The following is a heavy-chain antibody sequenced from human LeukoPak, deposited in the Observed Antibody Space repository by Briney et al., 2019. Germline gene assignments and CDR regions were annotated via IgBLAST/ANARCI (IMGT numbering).Heavy chain of an antibody. CDR3: ARSWTIYDPMDV. CDR1: GGSFSDDY. V-gene: IGHV4-59*01. J-gene: IGHJ6*03. CDR2: ISYSGIT. Sequence: PSETLSLTCAVSGGSFSDDYWNWIRQPPGKGLEWIGYISYSGITNYNPSLKSRVTISVDTSKNQFSLKLNSVTAADTAVYYCARSWTIYDPMDVWGKGTTVTVSS. D-gene: IGHD5/OR15-5a*01.